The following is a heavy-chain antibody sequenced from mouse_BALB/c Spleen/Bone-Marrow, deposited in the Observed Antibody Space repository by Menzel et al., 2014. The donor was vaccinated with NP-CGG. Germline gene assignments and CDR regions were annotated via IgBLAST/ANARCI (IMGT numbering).Heavy chain of an antibody. V-gene: IGHV14-3*02. D-gene: IGHD1-1*01. CDR3: ASYYYGSAWFAY. CDR2: IDPANGNT. Sequence: EVQLVESGAELVKPGASVKLSCTASGFNIKDTYMHWVKQRPEQGLEWIGRIDPANGNTKYDPKFQGKATITADTSSNTAYLQLSSPTSEDTAVYYCASYYYGSAWFAYWGQGTLVTVSA. J-gene: IGHJ3*01. CDR1: GFNIKDTY.